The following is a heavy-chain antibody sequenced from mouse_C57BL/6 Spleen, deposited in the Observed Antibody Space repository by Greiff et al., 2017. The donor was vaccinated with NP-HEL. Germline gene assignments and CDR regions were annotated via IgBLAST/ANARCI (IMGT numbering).Heavy chain of an antibody. Sequence: VQLQQSGAELVRPGASVKLSCKASGYTFTDYYINWVKQRPGQGLEWIARIYPGSGNTYYNEKFKGKATLTAEKSSSTAYMQLSSLTTEDSAIYYCARVPGYPYAMDYWGQGTSVTVSS. CDR3: ARVPGYPYAMDY. V-gene: IGHV1-76*01. D-gene: IGHD2-2*01. CDR1: GYTFTDYY. CDR2: IYPGSGNT. J-gene: IGHJ4*01.